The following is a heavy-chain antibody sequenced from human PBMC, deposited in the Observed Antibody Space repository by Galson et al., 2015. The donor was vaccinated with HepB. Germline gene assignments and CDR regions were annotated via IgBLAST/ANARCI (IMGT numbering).Heavy chain of an antibody. Sequence: SVKVSCKASGYTFDIYRITWVRQAPGRGLEWMGWIAPDEGKTNYAQRFQGRFTLTTDTSTTTAYMELTGLRSDDTAVYYCARRGSDSFDIWGQGTLVTVS. CDR3: ARRGSDSFDI. CDR1: GYTFDIYR. CDR2: IAPDEGKT. D-gene: IGHD3-10*01. V-gene: IGHV1-18*01. J-gene: IGHJ3*02.